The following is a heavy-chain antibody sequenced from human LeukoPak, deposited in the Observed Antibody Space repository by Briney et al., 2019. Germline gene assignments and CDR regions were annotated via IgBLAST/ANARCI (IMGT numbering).Heavy chain of an antibody. CDR2: INHSGST. Sequence: SETLSLTCAVYGGSFSGYYWSWIRQPPGKGLEWIGEINHSGSTNYNPSLKSRVTISVDTSKNQFSLKLSSVTAADTAVYYCARDLWERRGKAGGNWFDPWGQGTLVTVSS. V-gene: IGHV4-34*01. CDR3: ARDLWERRGKAGGNWFDP. CDR1: GGSFSGYY. J-gene: IGHJ5*02. D-gene: IGHD1-26*01.